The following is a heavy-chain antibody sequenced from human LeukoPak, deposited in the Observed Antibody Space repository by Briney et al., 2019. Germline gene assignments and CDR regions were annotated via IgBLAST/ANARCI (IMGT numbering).Heavy chain of an antibody. D-gene: IGHD3-10*01. CDR1: DGSISSYY. Sequence: SETQSLTCTVSDGSISSYYWTWIRQPPGRGLEWIGYIYSSGSTNYNPSLTSRVTISVDTSKNQFSLKLTSVTAADTAVYLCARHQSRGSLDYWGQGTLVTVSS. J-gene: IGHJ4*02. V-gene: IGHV4-59*08. CDR2: IYSSGST. CDR3: ARHQSRGSLDY.